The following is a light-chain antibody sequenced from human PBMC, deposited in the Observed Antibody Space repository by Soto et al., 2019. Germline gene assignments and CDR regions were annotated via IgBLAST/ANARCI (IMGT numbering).Light chain of an antibody. V-gene: IGLV2-14*01. CDR2: DXX. CDR1: SSDVGGYNY. Sequence: QSALTQPASVSGSPGQSITISCTGTSSDVGGYNYVSWYQQHPGKAPKLMIXDXXXXXXXXSNRFSGSKSGNTASLTISGXXXXXXXXXXCSSYTSSSTLVFGGGTKLTVL. J-gene: IGLJ2*01. CDR3: SSYTSSSTLV.